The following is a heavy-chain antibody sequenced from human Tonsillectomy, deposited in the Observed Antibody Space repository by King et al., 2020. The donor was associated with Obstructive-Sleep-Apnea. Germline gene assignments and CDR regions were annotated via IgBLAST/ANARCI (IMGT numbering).Heavy chain of an antibody. J-gene: IGHJ3*02. CDR1: GFTVSSNY. CDR2: IYSGGST. Sequence: VQLVESGGGLVQPGGSLRLSCAASGFTVSSNYMSWVRQAPGKGLAWFSVIYSGGSTYYADSVKGGLTISRDNSKNTLYLQMNILRAEDTAVYYCARDRLDTAMVGAFDIWGQGTMVTVSS. CDR3: ARDRLDTAMVGAFDI. D-gene: IGHD5-18*01. V-gene: IGHV3-66*01.